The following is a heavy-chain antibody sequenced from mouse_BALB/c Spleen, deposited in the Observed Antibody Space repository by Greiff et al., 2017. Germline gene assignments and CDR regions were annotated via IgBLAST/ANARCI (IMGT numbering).Heavy chain of an antibody. CDR2: ISSGSSTI. V-gene: IGHV5-17*02. Sequence: EVKLVESGGGLVQPGGSRKLSCAASGFTFSSFGMHWVRQAPEKGLEWVAYISSGSSTIYYADTVKGRFTISRDNPKNTLFLQMTSVRSEDTAMYYGARVSTTRNYWYFDVWGAGTTVTVSS. CDR3: ARVSTTRNYWYFDV. J-gene: IGHJ1*01. CDR1: GFTFSSFG. D-gene: IGHD2-4*01.